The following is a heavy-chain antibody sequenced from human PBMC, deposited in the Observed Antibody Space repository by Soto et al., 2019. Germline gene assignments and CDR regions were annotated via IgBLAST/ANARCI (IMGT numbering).Heavy chain of an antibody. J-gene: IGHJ6*02. CDR2: ISSSSSTI. CDR3: ACGEESRYDDYGMDV. Sequence: EVQLVESGGGLVQRGGSLRLSCAASGLTFSSYSMNWVRQAPGKGLEWVSYISSSSSTIYYADSVKGRFTISRDNAKNSLYLQMNSLRAEDTAVYYCACGEESRYDDYGMDVWGQGTTVTVSS. CDR1: GLTFSSYS. V-gene: IGHV3-48*01.